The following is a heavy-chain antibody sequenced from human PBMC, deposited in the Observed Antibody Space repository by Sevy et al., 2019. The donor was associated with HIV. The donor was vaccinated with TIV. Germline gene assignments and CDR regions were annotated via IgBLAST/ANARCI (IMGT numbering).Heavy chain of an antibody. Sequence: QSQTLSLTCAVYGGSFSGYYWSWIRQPPGKGLEWIGEINHSGSTNYNPSLKSRVTISVETSKNQLSLKLSSVTAADTAVYYCARGLYGSGHTNFDYWGQGTLVTVSS. CDR2: INHSGST. J-gene: IGHJ4*02. V-gene: IGHV4-34*01. CDR1: GGSFSGYY. CDR3: ARGLYGSGHTNFDY. D-gene: IGHD3-10*01.